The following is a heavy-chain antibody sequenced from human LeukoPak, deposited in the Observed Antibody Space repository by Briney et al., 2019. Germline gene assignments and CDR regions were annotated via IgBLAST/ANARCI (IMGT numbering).Heavy chain of an antibody. V-gene: IGHV1-2*02. Sequence: ASVKVSCKASGYTFTGYYMHWVRQAPGQGLEWMGWINPNSGGANYAQKFQGRVTMTRDTSISTAYMELSRLRSDDTAVYYCAREGGSGNVFDYWGQGTLVTVSS. CDR1: GYTFTGYY. J-gene: IGHJ4*02. D-gene: IGHD3-10*01. CDR2: INPNSGGA. CDR3: AREGGSGNVFDY.